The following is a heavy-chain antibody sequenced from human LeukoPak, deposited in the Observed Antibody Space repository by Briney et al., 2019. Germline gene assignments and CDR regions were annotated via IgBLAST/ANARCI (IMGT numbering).Heavy chain of an antibody. CDR2: ISNSGSP. V-gene: IGHV4-59*11. D-gene: IGHD1-1*01. J-gene: IGHJ4*02. CDR1: GASISSLH. CDR3: ASESRQLGN. Sequence: SETLSLTCTVSGASISSLHWSWFRQPPGRGPEWIGFISNSGSPTYNPSPNSRVTISLDTSKNQFSLKVNYVTAADTAVYYCASESRQLGNWGQGTLVTVSS.